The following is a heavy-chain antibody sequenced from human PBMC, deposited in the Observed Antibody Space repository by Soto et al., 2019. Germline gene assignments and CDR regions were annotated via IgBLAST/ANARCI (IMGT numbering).Heavy chain of an antibody. CDR2: ISSTTNYI. CDR1: GFTFTRYS. CDR3: AREFEDLTSNFDY. V-gene: IGHV3-21*06. Sequence: GGSLRLSCAASGFTFTRYSMNWVRQAPGKGLEWVSPISSTTNYIYYGDSMKGRFTISRDNAKNSLYLEMNSLRAEDTAVYYCAREFEDLTSNFDYWGQGTLVTVSS. J-gene: IGHJ4*02. D-gene: IGHD3-10*01.